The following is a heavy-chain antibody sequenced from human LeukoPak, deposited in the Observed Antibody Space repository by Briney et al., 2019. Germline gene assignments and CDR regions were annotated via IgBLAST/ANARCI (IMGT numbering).Heavy chain of an antibody. Sequence: GESLKISCKGSGYSFTSYWIGWVRQMPGKGLEWMGIIYPGDSDTRYSPSFQGQVTISADKSISTAYLQWSGLKASDTAMYYCARIGRYCSGGSCCDPNWFDPWGQGTLVTVSS. CDR3: ARIGRYCSGGSCCDPNWFDP. CDR1: GYSFTSYW. J-gene: IGHJ5*02. CDR2: IYPGDSDT. V-gene: IGHV5-51*01. D-gene: IGHD2-15*01.